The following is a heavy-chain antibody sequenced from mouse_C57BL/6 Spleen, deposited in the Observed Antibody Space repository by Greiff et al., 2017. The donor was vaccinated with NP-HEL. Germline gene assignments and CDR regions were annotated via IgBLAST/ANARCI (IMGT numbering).Heavy chain of an antibody. D-gene: IGHD2-4*01. CDR1: GFTFSSYA. CDR3: ARDDYDVGYAMDY. CDR2: ISDGGSYT. V-gene: IGHV5-4*01. Sequence: EVKLVESGGGLVKPGGSLKLSCAASGFTFSSYAMSWVRQTPEKRLEWVATISDGGSYTYYPDNVKGRFTISRDNAKNNLYLQMSHLKSEDTAMYYCARDDYDVGYAMDYWGQGTSVTVSS. J-gene: IGHJ4*01.